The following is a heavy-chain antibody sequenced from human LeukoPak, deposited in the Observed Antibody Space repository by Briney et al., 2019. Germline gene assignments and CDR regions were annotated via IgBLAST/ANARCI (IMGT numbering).Heavy chain of an antibody. J-gene: IGHJ3*02. V-gene: IGHV3-53*01. CDR2: IYSDGRT. CDR1: GFTVSSNY. Sequence: GGSLRLSCAASGFTVSSNYMSWVRQAAGKGLEWVSEIYSDGRTYYAASVKGRFSISRDNSKNTVYLQMYSLRAEDTAVYYCARDLREHGIFDIWGQGTMVTVSS. CDR3: ARDLREHGIFDI. D-gene: IGHD1-26*01.